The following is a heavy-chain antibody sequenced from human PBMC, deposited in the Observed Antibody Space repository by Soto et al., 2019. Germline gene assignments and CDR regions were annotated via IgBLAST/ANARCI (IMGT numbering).Heavy chain of an antibody. CDR1: GGSISSGGYY. D-gene: IGHD6-6*01. CDR2: IYYSGST. CDR3: AGERTSIAARPARLFDY. V-gene: IGHV4-31*03. J-gene: IGHJ4*02. Sequence: PSETLSLTCTVSGGSISSGGYYWSWIRQHPGKGLEWIGYIYYSGSTYYNPSLKSRVTISVDTSKNQFSLKLSSVTAADTAVYYCAGERTSIAARPARLFDYWGQGTMVTVYS.